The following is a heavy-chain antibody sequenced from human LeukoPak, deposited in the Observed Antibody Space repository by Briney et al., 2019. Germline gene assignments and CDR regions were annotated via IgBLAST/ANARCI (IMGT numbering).Heavy chain of an antibody. V-gene: IGHV1-46*01. CDR2: INPSGGST. J-gene: IGHJ4*02. CDR3: ARGKRRGYSFDY. Sequence: GASVKVSCKASGYTFTSYYMHWVRQAPGQGLEWMGIINPSGGSTSYAQKFQGRVTMTRDMSTSTVYMELSGLRAEDTALYYCARGKRRGYSFDYWGQGTLVTVSS. D-gene: IGHD3-22*01. CDR1: GYTFTSYY.